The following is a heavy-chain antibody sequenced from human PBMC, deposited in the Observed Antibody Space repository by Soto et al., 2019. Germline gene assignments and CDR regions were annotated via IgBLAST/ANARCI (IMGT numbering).Heavy chain of an antibody. V-gene: IGHV4-34*01. CDR1: GGSFCGYY. Sequence: QVQLQQWGAGLLKPSETLSLTCAVYGGSFCGYYWSWIRQPPGKGLEWIGEINHSGSTNYNPSLKSRVTISVDTSKNQFSLKLSSVTAADTAVYYCARGVRQWLITLDYWGQGTLVTVSS. D-gene: IGHD6-19*01. CDR3: ARGVRQWLITLDY. J-gene: IGHJ4*02. CDR2: INHSGST.